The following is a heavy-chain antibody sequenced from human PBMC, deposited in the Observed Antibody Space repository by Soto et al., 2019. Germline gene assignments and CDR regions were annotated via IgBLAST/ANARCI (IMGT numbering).Heavy chain of an antibody. CDR3: AKWWVYGDRDYYYYGMDV. CDR2: ISGSGGST. Sequence: EVQLLESGGGLVQPGGSLRLSCAASGFTFSSYAMSWVRQAPGKGLEWVSAISGSGGSTYYAASVKGRFTISRDNSKNTLYLQMNSLRAEDTAVYYCAKWWVYGDRDYYYYGMDVWGQGTTVTVSS. D-gene: IGHD4-17*01. CDR1: GFTFSSYA. J-gene: IGHJ6*02. V-gene: IGHV3-23*01.